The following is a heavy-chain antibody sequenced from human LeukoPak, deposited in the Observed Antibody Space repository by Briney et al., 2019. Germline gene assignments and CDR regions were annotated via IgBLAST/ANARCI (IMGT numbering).Heavy chain of an antibody. V-gene: IGHV3-21*01. CDR2: ISSSSSYI. Sequence: GFLRLSCAASGFTFSSYSMNWVRQAPGKGLEWVSSISSSSSYIYYADSVKGRFTISRDNAKNSLYLQMNSLRAEDTAVYYCAGKRGFDAFDIWGQGTMVTVSS. CDR1: GFTFSSYS. D-gene: IGHD3-10*01. J-gene: IGHJ3*02. CDR3: AGKRGFDAFDI.